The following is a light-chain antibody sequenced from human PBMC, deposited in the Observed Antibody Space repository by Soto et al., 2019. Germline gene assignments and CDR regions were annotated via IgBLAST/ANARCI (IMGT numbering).Light chain of an antibody. CDR1: TGPVTSRLY. CDR3: MVSYAGSRV. CDR2: DTT. V-gene: IGLV7-46*01. Sequence: QAVVTQEPSLTVSPGETVTLTCGSNTGPVTSRLYPHWFQQKPGKAPITQIYDTTNKHSCIPALFSGSLIGGKAALTLSGAQPDDEAEYCCMVSYAGSRVFGGGTKLTVL. J-gene: IGLJ3*02.